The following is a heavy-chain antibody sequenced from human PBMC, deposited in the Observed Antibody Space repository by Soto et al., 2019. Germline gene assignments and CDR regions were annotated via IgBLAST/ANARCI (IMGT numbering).Heavy chain of an antibody. Sequence: EVQLVESGGGLVQPGGSLRLSCAASGFTFSSYSMNWVRQAPGKGLEWVSYINTKSNDIYYEDSVKGRFTISRDNSKNSLYLQMISLRAEDTAVYYCARDQQGRWTGWVDGWGKGTLVTVSS. CDR3: ARDQQGRWTGWVDG. D-gene: IGHD6-19*01. CDR2: INTKSNDI. CDR1: GFTFSSYS. V-gene: IGHV3-48*01. J-gene: IGHJ6*04.